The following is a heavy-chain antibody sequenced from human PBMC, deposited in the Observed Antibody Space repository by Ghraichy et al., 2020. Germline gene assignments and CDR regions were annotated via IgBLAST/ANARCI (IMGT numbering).Heavy chain of an antibody. CDR2: ISAYNGNT. J-gene: IGHJ6*02. CDR3: ARVKRITIFGVDEDPYGMDV. V-gene: IGHV1-18*04. Sequence: ASVKVSCKASGYTFTSYGISWVRQAPGQGLEWMGWISAYNGNTNYAQKLQGRVTMTTDTSTSTAYMELRSLRSDDTAVYYCARVKRITIFGVDEDPYGMDVWGQGTTVTVSS. D-gene: IGHD3-3*01. CDR1: GYTFTSYG.